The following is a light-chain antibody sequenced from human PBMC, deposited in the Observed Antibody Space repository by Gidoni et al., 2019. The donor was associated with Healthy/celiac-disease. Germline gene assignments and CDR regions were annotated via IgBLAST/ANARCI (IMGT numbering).Light chain of an antibody. CDR2: DAS. CDR3: QQRSNWPRLT. CDR1: QSVSSY. J-gene: IGKJ1*01. V-gene: IGKV3-11*01. Sequence: EIVLTQSQATLSLSPGERATLSCRASQSVSSYLAWYQQKPGQAPRLLIYDASNRATGIPARFSGSGSGTDFTLTISSLEPEDFAVYYCQQRSNWPRLTFGQGTKVEIK.